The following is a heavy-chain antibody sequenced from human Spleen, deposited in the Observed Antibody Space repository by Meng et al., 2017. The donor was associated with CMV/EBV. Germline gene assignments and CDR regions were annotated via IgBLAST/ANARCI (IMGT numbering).Heavy chain of an antibody. J-gene: IGHJ4*02. Sequence: GGSLRLSCAASGFTFDDYAMHWVRQAPGQGLEWVAGISWNSGSIDYADAVKGRFTMSRDNAKNSLFLQMNSLRAEDTALYYCAKDMNEWFGELSLDYWGQGTLVTVSS. D-gene: IGHD3-10*01. CDR1: GFTFDDYA. CDR2: ISWNSGSI. V-gene: IGHV3-9*01. CDR3: AKDMNEWFGELSLDY.